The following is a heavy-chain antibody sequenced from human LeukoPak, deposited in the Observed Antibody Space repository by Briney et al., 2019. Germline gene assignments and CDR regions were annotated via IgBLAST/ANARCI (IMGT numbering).Heavy chain of an antibody. D-gene: IGHD2-8*02. V-gene: IGHV3-48*03. CDR3: ARVICTGGSCFQNDY. CDR2: INSGATSE. CDR1: GFIFSNFE. J-gene: IGHJ4*02. Sequence: GGSLRLSGTASGFIFSNFEMNWVRQAPGKGLQWLAYINSGATSEYYADSVKGRFTISRDNAKNSLYLQMNSLGVQDTAIYYCARVICTGGSCFQNDYWGQGTLVTVSS.